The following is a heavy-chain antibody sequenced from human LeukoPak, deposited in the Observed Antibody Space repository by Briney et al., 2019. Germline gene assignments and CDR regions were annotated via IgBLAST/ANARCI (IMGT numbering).Heavy chain of an antibody. CDR3: ASDTRYYDFWSGYYITGEPNWFDP. Sequence: ASVKVSCKASGYTFTGYCMHWVRQAPGQGLEWMGRINPNSGGTNYAQKFQGRVTMTRDTSISTAYMELSSLRSEDTAVYYCASDTRYYDFWSGYYITGEPNWFDPWGQGTLVTVSS. D-gene: IGHD3-3*01. V-gene: IGHV1-2*06. CDR1: GYTFTGYC. J-gene: IGHJ5*02. CDR2: INPNSGGT.